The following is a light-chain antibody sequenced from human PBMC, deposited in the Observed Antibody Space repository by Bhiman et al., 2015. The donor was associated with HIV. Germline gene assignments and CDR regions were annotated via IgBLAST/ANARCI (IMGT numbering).Light chain of an antibody. CDR2: SND. V-gene: IGLV1-44*01. CDR1: SSDIGHNT. Sequence: QSVLTQPPSASGTPGQRVTISCYGSSSDIGHNTVSWYQQLPGTAPKLLMYSNDQRPSGVPDRFSGSKSGTSASLAISGLQSEDEADYYCAAWDDSLNGPVFGGGTKLTVL. J-gene: IGLJ2*01. CDR3: AAWDDSLNGPV.